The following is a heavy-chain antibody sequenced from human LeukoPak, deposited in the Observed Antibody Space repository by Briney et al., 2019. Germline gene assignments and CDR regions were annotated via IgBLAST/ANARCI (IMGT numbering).Heavy chain of an antibody. V-gene: IGHV3-53*01. J-gene: IGHJ4*02. CDR2: IYSSGST. Sequence: GGSLRLSCAASGFTVSSNYMSWVRQAPGKGLEWVSVIYSSGSTYYADSVKGRFTISRDNSKNTLHLQMNTLRAEDAAVYYCASRIATAGSVDYWGQGTLVTVSS. CDR3: ASRIATAGSVDY. CDR1: GFTVSSNY. D-gene: IGHD6-13*01.